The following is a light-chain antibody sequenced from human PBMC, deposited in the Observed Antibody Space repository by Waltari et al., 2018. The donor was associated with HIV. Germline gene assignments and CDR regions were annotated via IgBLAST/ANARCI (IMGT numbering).Light chain of an antibody. Sequence: QSVLTQPPSVSGAPGQRVTISCTGSGSNIGAGFDVHWYQQLPGPAPKLLIFGNSIRPLWVPDRFSGSRSGTSASLAITGLHTGDEADYYCQSYDSSLSGWVFGGGTKLTVL. CDR2: GNS. V-gene: IGLV1-40*01. CDR1: GSNIGAGFD. J-gene: IGLJ3*02. CDR3: QSYDSSLSGWV.